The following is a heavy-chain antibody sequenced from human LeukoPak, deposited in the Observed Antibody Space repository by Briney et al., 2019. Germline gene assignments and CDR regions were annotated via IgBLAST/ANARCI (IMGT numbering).Heavy chain of an antibody. V-gene: IGHV4-59*01. D-gene: IGHD6-13*01. CDR2: IYYSGST. Sequence: SETLSLTCTVSGGSISSYYWNWIRQPPGKGLEWIGYIYYSGSTNYNPSLKSRVTISVDTSKNQFSLKLSSVTAADTAVYYCATAGTYYFDDWGQGTLVTVSS. J-gene: IGHJ4*02. CDR1: GGSISSYY. CDR3: ATAGTYYFDD.